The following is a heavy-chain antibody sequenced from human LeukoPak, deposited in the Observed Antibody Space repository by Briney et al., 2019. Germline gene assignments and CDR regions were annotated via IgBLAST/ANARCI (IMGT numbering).Heavy chain of an antibody. CDR2: IYYSGST. D-gene: IGHD4/OR15-4a*01. J-gene: IGHJ4*02. Sequence: SQTLSLTCTVSGGSISSGGYYWTWVRQHPGKGLEWIGYIYYSGSTHYNPSLTSRVTISVDTSKNQFSLKLSSVTAADTAVYYCAGSSYGGATHFDYWGQGTLVTVSS. CDR1: GGSISSGGYY. V-gene: IGHV4-31*03. CDR3: AGSSYGGATHFDY.